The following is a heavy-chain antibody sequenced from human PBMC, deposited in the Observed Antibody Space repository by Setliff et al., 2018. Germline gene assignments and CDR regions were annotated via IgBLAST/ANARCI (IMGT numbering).Heavy chain of an antibody. CDR1: GGSISSYY. CDR2: IYYSGST. D-gene: IGHD3-3*01. V-gene: IGHV4-59*01. J-gene: IGHJ6*03. CDR3: ARGAQRLEWLQYYYYYYMDV. Sequence: NPSETLSLTCTVSGGSISSYYWSWIRQPPGKGLEWIGYIYYSGSTNYNPSLKSRVTISVDTSKNQFSLKLSSVTAADTAVYYCARGAQRLEWLQYYYYYYMDVWGKGTTVTVSS.